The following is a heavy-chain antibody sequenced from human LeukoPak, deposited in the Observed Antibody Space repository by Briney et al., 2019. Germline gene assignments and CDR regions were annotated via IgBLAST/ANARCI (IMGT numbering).Heavy chain of an antibody. Sequence: SETLSLTCAVYGGSFSGYYWSWIRQPPGKGLEWIGEINHSGSTNYNPSLKSRVTISVDTSKNQFSLKVNSVTAADTAAYYCARMHGDYRDSLGQGTLVTVSS. CDR2: INHSGST. V-gene: IGHV4-34*01. J-gene: IGHJ4*02. D-gene: IGHD4-17*01. CDR3: ARMHGDYRDS. CDR1: GGSFSGYY.